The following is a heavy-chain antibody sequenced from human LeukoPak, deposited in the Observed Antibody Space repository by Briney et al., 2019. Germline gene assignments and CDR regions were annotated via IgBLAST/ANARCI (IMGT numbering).Heavy chain of an antibody. J-gene: IGHJ5*02. CDR2: ISHGGST. CDR1: GSSFSSDSW. Sequence: SETLSLTCAVSGSSFSSDSWWSWVRQPPGKGLEWIGEISHGGSTNYNPSLESRVTISIDKSKKQFSLNLSSVTAADTTVYYCARVARGFGMIRGGRFDPWGQGTLVTVSS. CDR3: ARVARGFGMIRGGRFDP. D-gene: IGHD3-16*01. V-gene: IGHV4-4*02.